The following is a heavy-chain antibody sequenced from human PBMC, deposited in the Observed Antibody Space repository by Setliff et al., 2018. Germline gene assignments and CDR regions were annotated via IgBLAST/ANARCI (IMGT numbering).Heavy chain of an antibody. CDR2: IYYNGST. CDR1: GGSISSGGYY. Sequence: TLSLTCTVSGGSISSGGYYWSWIRQHPGKGLEWIGYIYYNGSTYYNPSLKSRVTISVDTSKNQFSLKLSSVTAADTAVYYCARDPLTTNRRRAFDIWGQGTMGT. J-gene: IGHJ3*02. CDR3: ARDPLTTNRRRAFDI. D-gene: IGHD4-17*01. V-gene: IGHV4-31*03.